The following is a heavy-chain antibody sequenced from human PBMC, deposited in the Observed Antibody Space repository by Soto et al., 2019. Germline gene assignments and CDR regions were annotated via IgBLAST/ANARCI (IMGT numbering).Heavy chain of an antibody. CDR2: IYHSGIA. Sequence: PSETLSLTCTVSGGSISSINYYWSWIRHLPGKGLEWIGYIYHSGIAYYNPSLKSRVHLSVDTSKNQLSLNLSSVTAADTAVYYCAGKHNALYYFEYWGQGALVTVSS. CDR3: AGKHNALYYFEY. J-gene: IGHJ4*02. D-gene: IGHD2-2*01. V-gene: IGHV4-31*03. CDR1: GGSISSINYY.